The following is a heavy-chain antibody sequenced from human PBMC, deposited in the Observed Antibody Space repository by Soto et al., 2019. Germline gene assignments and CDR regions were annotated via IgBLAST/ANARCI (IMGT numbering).Heavy chain of an antibody. CDR1: GISFNLFW. CDR2: VNNDGTRS. V-gene: IGHV3-74*01. CDR3: ARDPTVGGDHHFDL. D-gene: IGHD2-21*02. J-gene: IGHJ4*02. Sequence: EVQLVESGGGSIQPGESLRLSCAASGISFNLFWMHWVRQVPGKGLVWVARVNNDGTRSNYASSVKGRFTISRDNAKNTLYLQMNSLRPEDTAVYYCARDPTVGGDHHFDLWGRGSLVTVSS.